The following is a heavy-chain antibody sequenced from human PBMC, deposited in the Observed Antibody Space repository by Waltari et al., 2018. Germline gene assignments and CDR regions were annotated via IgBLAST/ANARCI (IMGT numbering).Heavy chain of an antibody. CDR3: ARDKDPLDY. J-gene: IGHJ4*02. CDR1: GGSISSGSYY. D-gene: IGHD2-15*01. CDR2: IYTSGST. V-gene: IGHV4-61*09. Sequence: QVQLQESGPGLVKPSQTLSLTCTVSGGSISSGSYYWSWIRQPAGKGLEWIGYIYTSGSTNYNPSLKSRVTISVDTSKNQISLKLSSVTAADTAVYYCARDKDPLDYWGQGTLVTVSS.